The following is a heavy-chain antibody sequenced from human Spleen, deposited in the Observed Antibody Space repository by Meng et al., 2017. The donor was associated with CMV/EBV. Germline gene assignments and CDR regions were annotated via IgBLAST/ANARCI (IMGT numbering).Heavy chain of an antibody. D-gene: IGHD3-22*01. Sequence: SETLSLTCTVSGGSISSGGYYWSWIRQHPGKGLEWIGYIYYSGSTYYNPSLKSRVTISVDTSKNQFSLKLSSMSAADTAVYYCARMYYDNRDYYYLDYWGQGTLVTVSS. V-gene: IGHV4-31*03. J-gene: IGHJ4*02. CDR1: GGSISSGGYY. CDR2: IYYSGST. CDR3: ARMYYDNRDYYYLDY.